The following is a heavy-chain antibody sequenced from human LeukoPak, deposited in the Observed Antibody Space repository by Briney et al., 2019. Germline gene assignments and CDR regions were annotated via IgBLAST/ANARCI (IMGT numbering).Heavy chain of an antibody. CDR3: AKPVAYYYDSSGYYSSPEYFQH. V-gene: IGHV3-9*01. D-gene: IGHD3-22*01. J-gene: IGHJ1*01. Sequence: GRSLRLSCAASGFNFDGHAMHWVRQAPGKGLDWVSGISWNSDTIAYADSVKGRFTISRDNAKNSLYLQMNSLRAEDTALYYCAKPVAYYYDSSGYYSSPEYFQHWGQGTLVTVSS. CDR1: GFNFDGHA. CDR2: ISWNSDTI.